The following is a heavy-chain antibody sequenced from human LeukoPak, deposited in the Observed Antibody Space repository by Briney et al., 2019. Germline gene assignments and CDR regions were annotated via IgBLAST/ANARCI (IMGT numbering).Heavy chain of an antibody. V-gene: IGHV4-39*07. Sequence: SETLSLTCIVSGGSISTSSYYWIRQPPGKGLEWIGSIYYRGSTSYNPSLKSRVTISVDTSKNQFSLKLSSVTAADTAVYYCARRRSLDYWGQGTLVTVSS. CDR1: GGSISTSSYY. J-gene: IGHJ4*02. CDR2: IYYRGST. D-gene: IGHD1-26*01. CDR3: ARRRSLDY.